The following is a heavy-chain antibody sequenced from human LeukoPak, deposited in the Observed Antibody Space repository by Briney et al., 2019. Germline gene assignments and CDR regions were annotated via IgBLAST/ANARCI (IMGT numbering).Heavy chain of an antibody. CDR3: AKHDYTEYYSDY. V-gene: IGHV3-23*01. CDR1: GFTFSSYG. D-gene: IGHD3-10*01. Sequence: PGGSLRLSCAASGFTFSSYGMSWVRQAPGKALEWVSYIRGSGATGASTFYADSVKGRFTISRDNSKNTLFLQMNSLRVEDTAIYYCAKHDYTEYYSDYWGQGALVTVSS. CDR2: IRGSGATGAST. J-gene: IGHJ4*02.